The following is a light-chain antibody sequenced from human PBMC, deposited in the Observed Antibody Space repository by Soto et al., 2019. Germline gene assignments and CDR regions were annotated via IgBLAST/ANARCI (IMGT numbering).Light chain of an antibody. Sequence: QAVVTQPTSVSGAAGQRVTISCTGSSSNIGAGYDVHWYQQLPGTAPKLLIYGNSNRPSGVPDRFSGSKSGTSASLAITGLQAEDEADYYCQSYDSSLSALFGGGTKVTVL. CDR2: GNS. J-gene: IGLJ2*01. CDR3: QSYDSSLSAL. CDR1: SSNIGAGYD. V-gene: IGLV1-40*01.